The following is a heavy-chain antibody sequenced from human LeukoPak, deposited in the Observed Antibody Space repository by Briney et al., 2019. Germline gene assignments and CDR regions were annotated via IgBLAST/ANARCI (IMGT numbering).Heavy chain of an antibody. CDR2: IRYDGSNE. D-gene: IGHD2-15*01. Sequence: PGGSLRLSCAASGSTFSSYGMHWVRQAPGKGLEWVAFIRYDGSNEYYADSVKGRFTISRDNSKNTLYLQMNSLRAEDTAVYYCAKSGDIVVVVAAVDYWGQGTLVTVSS. CDR1: GSTFSSYG. CDR3: AKSGDIVVVVAAVDY. V-gene: IGHV3-30*02. J-gene: IGHJ4*02.